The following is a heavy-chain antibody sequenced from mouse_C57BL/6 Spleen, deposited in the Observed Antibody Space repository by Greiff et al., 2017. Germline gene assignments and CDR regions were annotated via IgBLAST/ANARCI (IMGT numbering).Heavy chain of an antibody. CDR2: IDPSDSET. J-gene: IGHJ3*01. CDR3: ERKDSSSYWFAY. Sequence: QVQLQQPGAELVRPGSSVKLSCKASGYTFTSYWMHWVKQRPIPGLEWIGNIDPSDSETHYNQKFKDKATLTVDKSSSTAYMQLSHLTSVDSAVYYWERKDSSSYWFAYWGQGTLVTVSA. CDR1: GYTFTSYW. V-gene: IGHV1-52*01. D-gene: IGHD3-2*02.